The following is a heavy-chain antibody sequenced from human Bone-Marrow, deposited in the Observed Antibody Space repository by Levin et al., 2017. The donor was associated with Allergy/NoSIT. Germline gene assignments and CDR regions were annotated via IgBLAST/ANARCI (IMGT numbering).Heavy chain of an antibody. D-gene: IGHD3-10*01. CDR1: GGSISNSGYY. CDR2: IYYSGST. Sequence: SQTLSLTCTVSGGSISNSGYYWCWIRQPSGKGLEWIGSIYYSGSTYYNPSLTSRVTISVDTSKNHFSLRLSSVTAADTAIYYCATHPYGSGSYYNDLYWGQGTLVTVSS. V-gene: IGHV4-39*02. CDR3: ATHPYGSGSYYNDLY. J-gene: IGHJ4*02.